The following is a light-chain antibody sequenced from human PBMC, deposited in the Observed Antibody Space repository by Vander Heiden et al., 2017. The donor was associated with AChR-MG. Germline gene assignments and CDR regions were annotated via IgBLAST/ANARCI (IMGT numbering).Light chain of an antibody. J-gene: IGKJ1*01. CDR2: AAS. V-gene: IGKV1-39*01. Sequence: DIQMTQSPSSLSAFVGDRVTITCRTSQSINNHLNWYQQTPGKAPKLLIYAASSLQSWVPSRFSGSGSGTDFTLTITRLEPEDFATYYCQQSDNEPRTFGRRTRLEI. CDR3: QQSDNEPRT. CDR1: QSINNH.